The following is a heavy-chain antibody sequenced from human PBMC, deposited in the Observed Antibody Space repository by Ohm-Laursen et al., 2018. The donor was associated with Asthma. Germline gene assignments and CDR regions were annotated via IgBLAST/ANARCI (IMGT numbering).Heavy chain of an antibody. CDR2: ISYDGSNK. J-gene: IGHJ6*02. Sequence: SLRLSCTASGFTFSSYGMHWVRQVPGKGLEWVAVISYDGSNKYYADSVKGRFTISRDNSKNTLYLQMNSLRAEDTAVYYCAREWITIFGVVKSYGMDVWGQGTTVTVSS. D-gene: IGHD3-3*01. V-gene: IGHV3-30*03. CDR1: GFTFSSYG. CDR3: AREWITIFGVVKSYGMDV.